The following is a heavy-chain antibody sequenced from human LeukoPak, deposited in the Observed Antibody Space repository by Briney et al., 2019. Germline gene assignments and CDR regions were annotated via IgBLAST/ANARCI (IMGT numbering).Heavy chain of an antibody. CDR2: ISSSSSYI. D-gene: IGHD6-13*01. J-gene: IGHJ4*02. Sequence: GSLRPSCAASGFTFSSYSMNWVRQAPGKGLEWVSSISSSSSYIYYADSVKGRFTISRDNAKNSLYLQMNSLRAEDTAVYYCASRGFGAAAGRGYWGQGTLVTVSS. CDR1: GFTFSSYS. V-gene: IGHV3-21*01. CDR3: ASRGFGAAAGRGY.